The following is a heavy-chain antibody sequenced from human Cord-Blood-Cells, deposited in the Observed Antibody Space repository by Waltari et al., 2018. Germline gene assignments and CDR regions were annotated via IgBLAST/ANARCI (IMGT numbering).Heavy chain of an antibody. CDR3: ARDRCGGDCYHDAFDI. V-gene: IGHV1-2*04. CDR1: GYTFPGSH. D-gene: IGHD2-21*01. J-gene: IGHJ3*02. CDR2: INGNSGST. Sequence: QVQMVQSGAEGMRPGCSVKVSCKASGYTFPGSHMHWVRLDPGQGLEWMGGINGNSGSTNYAQKVQGWVTMTRDTSNSTVYMELSRLRSDDTAVYYCARDRCGGDCYHDAFDIWGQGTMVTVSS.